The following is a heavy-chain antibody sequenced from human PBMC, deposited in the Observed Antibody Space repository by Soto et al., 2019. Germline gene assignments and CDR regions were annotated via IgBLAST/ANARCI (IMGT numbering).Heavy chain of an antibody. CDR2: INAGNGNT. J-gene: IGHJ4*02. D-gene: IGHD6-13*01. Sequence: ASVKVSCKASGYTFTSYAMHWVRQAPGQRLEWMGWINAGNGNTKYSQKFQGRVTIPRDTSASTAYMELSSLGSEDTAVYYCAGGGAASGLHPCPDWGQGTLVTVSS. V-gene: IGHV1-3*01. CDR1: GYTFTSYA. CDR3: AGGGAASGLHPCPD.